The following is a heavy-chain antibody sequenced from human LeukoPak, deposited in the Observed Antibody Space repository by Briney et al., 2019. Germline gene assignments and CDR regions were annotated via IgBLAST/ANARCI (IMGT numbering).Heavy chain of an antibody. CDR2: ISTTSGNI. CDR3: ARSSRLTFDY. D-gene: IGHD6-6*01. CDR1: GFTFSSYS. Sequence: GGSLRLSCAASGFTFSSYSMNWVRQAPGKGLEWVAAISTTSGNIYYADSVKGRFTISRDNSKNTLYLQMNSLRAEDTAVYYCARSSRLTFDYWGQGTLVTVSS. V-gene: IGHV3-21*01. J-gene: IGHJ4*02.